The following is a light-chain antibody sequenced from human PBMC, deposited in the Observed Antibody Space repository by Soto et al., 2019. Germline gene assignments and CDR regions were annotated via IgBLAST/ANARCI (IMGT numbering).Light chain of an antibody. CDR3: SSYTRSSTYV. V-gene: IGLV2-14*01. J-gene: IGLJ1*01. CDR2: DVS. CDR1: SSDVGGYNY. Sequence: QSVLNQPASVSGSPGQAITISCTGNSSDVGGYNYVSWYRQHPGRAPKLMIYDVSNRPSGVSNRFSGSKSGNTASLTISGLQAEDEADYYCSSYTRSSTYVFGTGTKVTVL.